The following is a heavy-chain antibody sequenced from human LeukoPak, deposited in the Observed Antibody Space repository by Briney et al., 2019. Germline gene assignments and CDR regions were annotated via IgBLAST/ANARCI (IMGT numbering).Heavy chain of an antibody. Sequence: GESLKISCKGSGYSFTSYWIGWVRQMPGKGLEWMGIIYPGDSDTRYSPSFQGQVTTSADKSISTAYLQWSSLKASDTAMYYCARLSDYSNYSSEDYYYYGMDVWGQGTTVTVSS. CDR3: ARLSDYSNYSSEDYYYYGMDV. CDR1: GYSFTSYW. J-gene: IGHJ6*02. D-gene: IGHD4-11*01. CDR2: IYPGDSDT. V-gene: IGHV5-51*01.